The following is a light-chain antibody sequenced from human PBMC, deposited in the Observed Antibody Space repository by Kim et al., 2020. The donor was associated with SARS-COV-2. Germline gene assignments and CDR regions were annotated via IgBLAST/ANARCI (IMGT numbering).Light chain of an antibody. J-gene: IGLJ3*02. V-gene: IGLV4-69*01. Sequence: QPVLTQSPSASASLGASVKLTCILSSGHTRYAIAWHQQQPEKGPRYLMKVNNDGSHSKGDGISDRFSGSSSGAERYLTISSLQSEDEADYYCQTWDNGIRVFGGGTQLTVL. CDR3: QTWDNGIRV. CDR2: VNNDGSH. CDR1: SGHTRYA.